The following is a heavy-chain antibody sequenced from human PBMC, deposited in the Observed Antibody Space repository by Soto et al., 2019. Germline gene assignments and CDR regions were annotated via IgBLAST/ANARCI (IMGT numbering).Heavy chain of an antibody. CDR3: ARGQDPPYDFWSGYNPPPWY. D-gene: IGHD3-3*01. J-gene: IGHJ4*02. Sequence: PGGSLRLSCAASGFTFSSYSMNWVRQAPGKGLEWVSSISSSSSYIYYADSVKGRFTISRDNAKNSLYLQMNSLRAEDTAVYYCARGQDPPYDFWSGYNPPPWYWGQGTLVTVSS. CDR2: ISSSSSYI. V-gene: IGHV3-21*01. CDR1: GFTFSSYS.